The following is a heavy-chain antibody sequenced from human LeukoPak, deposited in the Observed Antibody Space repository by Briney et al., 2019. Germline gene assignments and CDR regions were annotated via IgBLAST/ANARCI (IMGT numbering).Heavy chain of an antibody. CDR3: AREGHIKNRYYGMDV. CDR1: GLTVSSNY. V-gene: IGHV3-53*01. D-gene: IGHD2/OR15-2a*01. CDR2: IYIDGST. Sequence: PGGSLSLSCAASGLTVSSNYMGWVRQSPGKGLEGVSVIYIDGSTHFADSVKGRFSLSRDNSKNTMYLQMNSLRAEDTAVYYCAREGHIKNRYYGMDVWGQGTTVTVSS. J-gene: IGHJ6*02.